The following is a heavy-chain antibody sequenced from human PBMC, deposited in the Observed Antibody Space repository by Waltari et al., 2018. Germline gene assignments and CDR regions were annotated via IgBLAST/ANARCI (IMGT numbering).Heavy chain of an antibody. CDR2: VSYNGNA. V-gene: IGHV4-39*02. CDR3: ARSFGGSGSYKFDY. Sequence: QLQLKESGPRLVKSSETLSLTCTISGGSISTSTHYWAWIRQPPGKGPEWIGSVSYNGNADDTPSLVRRVTMSVDRSKNHFSLDLESVTTPDTSIYFCARSFGGSGSYKFDYWGQGILVTVSS. CDR1: GGSISTSTHY. J-gene: IGHJ4*02. D-gene: IGHD3-10*01.